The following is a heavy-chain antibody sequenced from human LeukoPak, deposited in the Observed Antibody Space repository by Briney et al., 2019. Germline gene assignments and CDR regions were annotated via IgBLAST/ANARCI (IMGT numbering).Heavy chain of an antibody. D-gene: IGHD2-15*01. J-gene: IGHJ6*02. CDR1: GFTFSSYW. V-gene: IGHV3-7*03. Sequence: GGSLRLSCAASGFTFSSYWMNWARQAPGKGLEWVASINHNGNVNYYVDSVKGRFTISRDNAKNSLYRQMSNLRAEDTAVYFCARGGGWDVWGQGATVTVSS. CDR3: ARGGGWDV. CDR2: INHNGNVN.